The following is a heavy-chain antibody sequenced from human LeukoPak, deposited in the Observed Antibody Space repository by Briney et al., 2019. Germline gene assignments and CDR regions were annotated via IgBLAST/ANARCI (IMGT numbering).Heavy chain of an antibody. D-gene: IGHD1-14*01. CDR1: GGSISSYY. V-gene: IGHV4-59*01. CDR3: ARDIRSTSYYFDY. Sequence: PSETLSLTCTVSGGSISSYYWSWIRQPPGKGLEWIGYIYYSGSTNYNPSLKSRVTISVDTSKNQFSLKLSSVTAADTAVYYCARDIRSTSYYFDYWGQGTLVTVSP. CDR2: IYYSGST. J-gene: IGHJ4*02.